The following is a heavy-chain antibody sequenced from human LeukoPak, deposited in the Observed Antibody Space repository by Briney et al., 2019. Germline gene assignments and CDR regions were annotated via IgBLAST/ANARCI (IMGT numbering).Heavy chain of an antibody. CDR3: ARDPQYYYDSSGYFSY. J-gene: IGHJ4*02. CDR1: GFTFSSYG. CDR2: IWYDGSNK. D-gene: IGHD3-22*01. V-gene: IGHV3-33*01. Sequence: GRSLRLSCAASGFTFSSYGMHWVRQAPGKGLEWVAVIWYDGSNKYYADSVKGRFTISGDNSKNTLYLQMNSLRAEDTAVYYCARDPQYYYDSSGYFSYWGQGTLVTVSS.